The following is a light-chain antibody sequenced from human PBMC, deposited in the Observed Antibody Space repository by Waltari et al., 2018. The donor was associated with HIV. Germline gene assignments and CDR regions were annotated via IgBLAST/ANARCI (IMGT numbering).Light chain of an antibody. J-gene: IGLJ1*01. CDR2: KNF. Sequence: FLTQPPSASGTPGQPVTISCSGSSSNIQNAHVYWYQQLPGLTPKLLIDKNFLRPSGVPDRFPASKPGTSASLTISGLRSADEADYYCVGWDSSLSAYVFGAGTKVAVL. V-gene: IGLV1-47*01. CDR1: SSNIQNAH. CDR3: VGWDSSLSAYV.